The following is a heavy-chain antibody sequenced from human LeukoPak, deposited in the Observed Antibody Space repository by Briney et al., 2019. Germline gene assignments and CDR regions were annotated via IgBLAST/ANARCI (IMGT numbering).Heavy chain of an antibody. CDR2: ISSSGSTI. V-gene: IGHV3-48*04. CDR3: ARVARGEYSYGSSQFDY. D-gene: IGHD5-18*01. CDR1: GFTFSSYS. Sequence: GSLRLSCAASGFTFSSYSMSRVRQAPGKGLEWVSYISSSGSTIYYADSVKGRFTISRDNAKNSLYLQMNSLRAEDTAVYYCARVARGEYSYGSSQFDYWGQGTLVTVSS. J-gene: IGHJ4*02.